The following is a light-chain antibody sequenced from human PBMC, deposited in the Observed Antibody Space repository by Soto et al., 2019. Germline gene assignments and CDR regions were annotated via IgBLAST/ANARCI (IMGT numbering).Light chain of an antibody. J-gene: IGLJ2*01. V-gene: IGLV2-14*01. CDR2: DVS. Sequence: QSALTPPASVSGSPGQSIPISCTGTSSDVGGYNYVSWYQQHPGKAPKLMIYDVSNRPSGVSNRFSGSKSGNTASLTISGLQAEDEADYYCSSYTSSSTLVVFGGGTKLTVL. CDR3: SSYTSSSTLVV. CDR1: SSDVGGYNY.